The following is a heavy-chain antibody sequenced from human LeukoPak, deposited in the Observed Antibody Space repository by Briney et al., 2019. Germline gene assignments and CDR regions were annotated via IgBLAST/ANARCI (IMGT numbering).Heavy chain of an antibody. V-gene: IGHV3-53*01. CDR2: IYSGGST. CDR3: AREPRDGSNLDY. J-gene: IGHJ4*02. Sequence: LPGGSLRLSCAASGFTVSSNYMSWVRQAPGKGLEWVSVIYSGGSTYYADSVKGRFTISRDNSKNTLYLQMNSLRAEDTAVYFCAREPRDGSNLDYWGQGTLVTVSS. CDR1: GFTVSSNY. D-gene: IGHD5-24*01.